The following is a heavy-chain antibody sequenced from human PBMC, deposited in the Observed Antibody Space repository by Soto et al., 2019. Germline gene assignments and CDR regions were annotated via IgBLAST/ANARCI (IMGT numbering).Heavy chain of an antibody. V-gene: IGHV3-11*01. D-gene: IGHD2-2*01. CDR2: ISSSGSTI. Sequence: GGSLRLSCAASGFTFSDYYMSWIRQAPGKGLEWVSYISSSGSTIYYADSVKGRFTISRDNAKNSLYLQMNSLRAEDTAVYYCARVVPAAMLSDYYYYYMDVWGKGTTVTVSS. J-gene: IGHJ6*03. CDR1: GFTFSDYY. CDR3: ARVVPAAMLSDYYYYYMDV.